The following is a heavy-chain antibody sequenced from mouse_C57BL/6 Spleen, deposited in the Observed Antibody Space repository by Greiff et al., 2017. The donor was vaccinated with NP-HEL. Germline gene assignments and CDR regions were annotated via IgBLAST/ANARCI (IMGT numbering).Heavy chain of an antibody. J-gene: IGHJ3*01. V-gene: IGHV2-9-1*01. D-gene: IGHD2-2*01. CDR2: IWTGGGT. CDR3: ASLQGDYGYDDGAWFAY. CDR1: GFSLTSYA. Sequence: QVQLKQSGPGLVAPSQCLSITCTVSGFSLTSYAISWVRQPPGKGLEWLGVIWTGGGTNYNSALKSRLSISKDNSKSQVFLKMNSLQTDDTARYYCASLQGDYGYDDGAWFAYWGQGTLVTVSA.